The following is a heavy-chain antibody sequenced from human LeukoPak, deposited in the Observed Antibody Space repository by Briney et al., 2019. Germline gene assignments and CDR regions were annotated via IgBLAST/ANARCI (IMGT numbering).Heavy chain of an antibody. CDR3: ARGATISETGYSDF. Sequence: PSETLSLTCAVYGGSFSRYYWSWIRQSPGKGLEWIAEIDHRGDTNYNPSVKSRVTISVDTSKNQFSLKVRSLSAADTAVYYCARGATISETGYSDFWGKGTLVTVSS. V-gene: IGHV4-34*01. D-gene: IGHD5-24*01. CDR1: GGSFSRYY. J-gene: IGHJ4*03. CDR2: IDHRGDT.